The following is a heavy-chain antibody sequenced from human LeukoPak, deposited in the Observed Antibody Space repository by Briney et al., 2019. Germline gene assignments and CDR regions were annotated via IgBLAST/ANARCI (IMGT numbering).Heavy chain of an antibody. D-gene: IGHD2-15*01. CDR1: GFTFSSYS. Sequence: GGSLRLSCAASGFTFSSYSMNWVRQAPGKGLEWVSSISSSSSYIYYADSVKGRFTISRDNAKNSLYLQMNSLRAEDTAVYYCARATWQDIVVVVADIGAPPLFDPWGQGTLVTVSS. V-gene: IGHV3-21*01. CDR3: ARATWQDIVVVVADIGAPPLFDP. CDR2: ISSSSSYI. J-gene: IGHJ5*02.